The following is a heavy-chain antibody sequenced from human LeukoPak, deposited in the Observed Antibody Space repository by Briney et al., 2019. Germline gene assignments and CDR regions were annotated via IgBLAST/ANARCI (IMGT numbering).Heavy chain of an antibody. CDR1: GFTFSSYA. Sequence: PGGSLRLSCAASGFTFSSYAMSWVRQAPGKGLEWVSAISSSSTYIYYADSVKGRFTISRDNSKNTLYLQMNSLRAEDTAVYYCAKSLGHYYDSSGLSGVYDYWGQGTLVTVSS. D-gene: IGHD3-22*01. V-gene: IGHV3-23*01. CDR2: ISSSSTYI. CDR3: AKSLGHYYDSSGLSGVYDY. J-gene: IGHJ4*02.